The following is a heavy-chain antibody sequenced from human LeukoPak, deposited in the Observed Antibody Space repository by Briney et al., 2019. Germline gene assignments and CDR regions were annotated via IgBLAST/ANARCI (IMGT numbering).Heavy chain of an antibody. Sequence: GGSLRLSCAASGFTFSNSGMNWVRQAPGKGLEWVGFIRNKAYGGTTEYAASVKGRFTISRDDSKSIAYLQMNSLKTEDTAVYYCTRDVYGGSYYFDYWGQGTLVTVSS. CDR1: GFTFSNSG. D-gene: IGHD1-26*01. V-gene: IGHV3-49*04. J-gene: IGHJ4*02. CDR3: TRDVYGGSYYFDY. CDR2: IRNKAYGGTT.